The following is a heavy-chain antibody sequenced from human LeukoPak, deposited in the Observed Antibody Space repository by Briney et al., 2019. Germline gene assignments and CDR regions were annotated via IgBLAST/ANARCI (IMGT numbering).Heavy chain of an antibody. V-gene: IGHV5-51*01. CDR3: ARHPSPDGDYAYYFDY. Sequence: GESLKISCKGSGYSFTSYWIGWVRQMPGKGLEWMGIIYPGDSDTRYSPSFQGQVTISADKSISTAYLQWSSLKASDTAMYYCARHPSPDGDYAYYFDYWGQGTLVTVSS. CDR2: IYPGDSDT. D-gene: IGHD4-17*01. CDR1: GYSFTSYW. J-gene: IGHJ4*02.